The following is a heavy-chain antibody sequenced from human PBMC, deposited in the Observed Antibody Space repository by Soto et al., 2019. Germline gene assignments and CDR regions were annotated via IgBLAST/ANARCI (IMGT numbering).Heavy chain of an antibody. Sequence: SETLSLTCTVSGGSISSGGYYWSWIRQHPGKGLEWIGYIYYSGSTYYNPSLKSRVTISVDTSKNQFSLKLSSVTAADTAVYYCARAWDDSSGYYYFDYWGQGTLVTVSS. D-gene: IGHD3-22*01. V-gene: IGHV4-31*03. J-gene: IGHJ4*02. CDR3: ARAWDDSSGYYYFDY. CDR1: GGSISSGGYY. CDR2: IYYSGST.